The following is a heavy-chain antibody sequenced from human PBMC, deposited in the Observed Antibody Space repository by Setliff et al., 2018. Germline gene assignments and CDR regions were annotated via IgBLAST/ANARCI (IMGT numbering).Heavy chain of an antibody. V-gene: IGHV3-21*01. J-gene: IGHJ4*02. D-gene: IGHD3-9*01. CDR2: ISSSSTYI. CDR1: GFTFSRYS. CDR3: ARGNYDILTGYSPLDC. Sequence: GGSLRLSCAASGFTFSRYSTNWVRQAPGKCLEWVSSISSSSTYIYYADSGKGRFTISRDNAKDSLFLQLISLRAEDTAVYYCARGNYDILTGYSPLDCWGQGTLVTVSS.